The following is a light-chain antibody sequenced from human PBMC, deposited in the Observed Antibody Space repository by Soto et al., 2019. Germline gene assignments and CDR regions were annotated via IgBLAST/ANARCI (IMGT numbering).Light chain of an antibody. CDR2: GAS. J-gene: IGKJ5*01. V-gene: IGKV3-15*01. CDR3: HESETCPLT. CDR1: QPLNYN. Sequence: EIVMTQSPATRSESPLDVATVCVRAGQPLNYNVACYQHKSGQAPRHVIYGASTKATGISARFSGSESGTEFTLTFCCLQPGDFATYYCHESETCPLTFGQGTRLEIK.